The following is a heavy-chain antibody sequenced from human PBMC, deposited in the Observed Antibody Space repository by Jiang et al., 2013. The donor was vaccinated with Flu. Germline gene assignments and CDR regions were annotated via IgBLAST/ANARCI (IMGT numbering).Heavy chain of an antibody. J-gene: IGHJ5*02. CDR1: GYTFINYG. V-gene: IGHV1-3*01. Sequence: SGAEVKKPGASVKLSCKASGYTFINYGIHWVRQAPGQSLEWMGWINGDNGNTKYSQKFQDRITITRDPSASTAYVEVNFLRSEDTAVYYCAREPNSWNYGDLWGQGTLVTVSS. CDR2: INGDNGNT. D-gene: IGHD1-7*01. CDR3: AREPNSWNYGDL.